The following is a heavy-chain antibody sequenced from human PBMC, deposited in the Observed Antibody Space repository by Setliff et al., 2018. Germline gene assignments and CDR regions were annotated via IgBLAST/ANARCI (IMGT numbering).Heavy chain of an antibody. CDR2: IGQDGTNK. V-gene: IGHV3-7*03. J-gene: IGHJ4*02. CDR3: AREVWNYYDKSWSGYADH. CDR1: GFIISDYW. Sequence: PGGSLRLSCVASGFIISDYWMTWVRQAPGKGLERVADIGQDGTNKYYADSVKGRFTISRDNAKNSLYLQMNSLRAEDTALYYCAREVWNYYDKSWSGYADHWGQGTLVTVSS. D-gene: IGHD3-3*01.